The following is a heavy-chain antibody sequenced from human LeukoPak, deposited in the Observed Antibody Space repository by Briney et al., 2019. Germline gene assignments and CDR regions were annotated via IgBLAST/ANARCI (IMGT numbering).Heavy chain of an antibody. Sequence: GGSLRLSCAASGFTFDDYAMHWVRQAPGKGLEWFSLISGDGGSTYYADSVKGRFTISRDNSKNSLYLQMNSLRTEDTALYYCAKADKAGHGVGLGAFDIWGQGTMVTVSS. V-gene: IGHV3-43*02. J-gene: IGHJ3*02. D-gene: IGHD3-3*01. CDR2: ISGDGGST. CDR3: AKADKAGHGVGLGAFDI. CDR1: GFTFDDYA.